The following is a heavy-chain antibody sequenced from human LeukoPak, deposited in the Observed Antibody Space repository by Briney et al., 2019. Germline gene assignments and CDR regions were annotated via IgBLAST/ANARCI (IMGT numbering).Heavy chain of an antibody. CDR2: ISYDGSNK. V-gene: IGHV3-30-3*01. CDR1: GFTFSSYA. CDR3: ARDLQTDVGATTTDY. Sequence: GRSLRLSCAASGFTFSSYAMHWVRQAPGKGLEWVAVISYDGSNKYYADSVKGRFTISRDNSKNTLYLQMNSLRAEDTAVYYCARDLQTDVGATTTDYWGQGTLVTVSS. J-gene: IGHJ4*02. D-gene: IGHD1-26*01.